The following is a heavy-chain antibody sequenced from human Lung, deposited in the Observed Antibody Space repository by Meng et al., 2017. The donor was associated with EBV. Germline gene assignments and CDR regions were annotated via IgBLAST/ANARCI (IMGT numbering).Heavy chain of an antibody. J-gene: IGHJ4*02. CDR3: ARSYSSGWYTLFDY. Sequence: QVQLQQWGAGLLKPSGTLSLTCAVYGGSFSGYYWSWIRQPPGKGLEWIGEINHSGSTNYNPSLKSQVTISVDTSKNQFSLKLSSVTAADTAVCYCARSYSSGWYTLFDYWGQGTLVTVSS. D-gene: IGHD6-19*01. CDR1: GGSFSGYY. V-gene: IGHV4-34*01. CDR2: INHSGST.